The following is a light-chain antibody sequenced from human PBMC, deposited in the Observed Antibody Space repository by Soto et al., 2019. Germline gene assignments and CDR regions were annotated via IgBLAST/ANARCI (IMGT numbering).Light chain of an antibody. CDR1: QSVTSSY. CDR2: GAS. J-gene: IGKJ2*01. V-gene: IGKV3-20*01. Sequence: EIVLTQSPGTLSLSPGERATLSCRASQSVTSSYLAWYQQKPCQAPRLLIYGASSRATGIPDRFSGSGSGTDFTLTISRLEPEDFAVYYCLQYGSSPVTFGQGTKLEIK. CDR3: LQYGSSPVT.